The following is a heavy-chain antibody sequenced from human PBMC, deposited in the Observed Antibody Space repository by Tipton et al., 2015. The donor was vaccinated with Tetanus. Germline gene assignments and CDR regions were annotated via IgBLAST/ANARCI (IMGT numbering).Heavy chain of an antibody. Sequence: QLVQSGAELKKPGASVKVSCTASGYTFTGYYMYWVRQAPGQGLEWVGWIDPNSGDTIYAQNFQGRVTMTRDTSISTVYMELSRLRSDATAVYYCARDRGDYIYYGMDVWGPGTTVTVSS. J-gene: IGHJ6*02. V-gene: IGHV1-2*02. D-gene: IGHD3-22*01. CDR1: GYTFTGYY. CDR3: ARDRGDYIYYGMDV. CDR2: IDPNSGDT.